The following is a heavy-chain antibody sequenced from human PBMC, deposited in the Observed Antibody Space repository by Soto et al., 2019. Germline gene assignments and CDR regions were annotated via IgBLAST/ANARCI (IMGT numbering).Heavy chain of an antibody. J-gene: IGHJ4*02. CDR3: ATESSGSSPLHFDF. D-gene: IGHD6-19*01. Sequence: SETLSLTCSVSGGSVSSGVHYWSWIRQPPGKGLEWIGYVYYTGSTYYNPSLESRVTISLDTSKNQFSLKMKSVTASEAAVYYCATESSGSSPLHFDFWGQGALVTVSS. CDR2: VYYTGST. CDR1: GGSVSSGVHY. V-gene: IGHV4-30-4*01.